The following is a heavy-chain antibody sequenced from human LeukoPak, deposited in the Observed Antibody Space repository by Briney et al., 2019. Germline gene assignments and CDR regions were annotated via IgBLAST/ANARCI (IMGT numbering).Heavy chain of an antibody. Sequence: PGGSLRLSCAASGFTFSSYSMNWVRQAPGKGLEWVSSISSSSSYIYYADSVKGRFTISTDNAKNSLYLQMNSLRAEDTAVYYCARDRGYCSSTSCYTLGIFDYWGQGTLVTVSS. J-gene: IGHJ4*02. CDR2: ISSSSSYI. CDR3: ARDRGYCSSTSCYTLGIFDY. CDR1: GFTFSSYS. D-gene: IGHD2-2*02. V-gene: IGHV3-21*01.